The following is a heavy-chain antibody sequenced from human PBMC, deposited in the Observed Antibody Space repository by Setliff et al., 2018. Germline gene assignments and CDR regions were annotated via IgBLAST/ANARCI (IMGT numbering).Heavy chain of an antibody. CDR3: VRESRSTWYRRDF. D-gene: IGHD6-13*01. J-gene: IGHJ4*02. CDR2: VYPGDSDT. V-gene: IGHV5-51*01. CDR1: GYDFNTHW. Sequence: PGESLKISCQGSGYDFNTHWIAWVRQLPGKGLEWMGTVYPGDSDTRYSPSFRGQVTISVDTSKNYFSLDVSSVTAADTAVYYCVRESRSTWYRRDFWGQGTLVTVSS.